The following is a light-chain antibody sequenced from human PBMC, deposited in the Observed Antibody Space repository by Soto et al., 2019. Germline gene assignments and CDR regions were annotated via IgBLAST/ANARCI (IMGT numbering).Light chain of an antibody. V-gene: IGLV2-14*01. CDR2: DVS. Sequence: QSVLTQPASVSGSPGQSITISCTGTNSDVGGYNYVSWYQQEPGKAPKLIIYDVSNRPSGVSNRFSGSKSGNTASLTISGLQAEDEADYYCSSYTSSSPYVFGTGTKVTVL. J-gene: IGLJ1*01. CDR1: NSDVGGYNY. CDR3: SSYTSSSPYV.